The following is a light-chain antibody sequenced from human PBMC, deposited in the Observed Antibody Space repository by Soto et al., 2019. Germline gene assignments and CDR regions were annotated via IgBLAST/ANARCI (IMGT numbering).Light chain of an antibody. J-gene: IGLJ2*01. CDR3: SSYAGNNNVV. Sequence: QSALTQPPSASGSPGQSVTISCTGNTSDVGDYNYVSWYQQHPGKAPKLMIYEVTKRPSGVPDRFSGSKSGNTASLTVSGLQAEDEADYYCSSYAGNNNVVFGGGTKLTVL. CDR2: EVT. CDR1: TSDVGDYNY. V-gene: IGLV2-8*01.